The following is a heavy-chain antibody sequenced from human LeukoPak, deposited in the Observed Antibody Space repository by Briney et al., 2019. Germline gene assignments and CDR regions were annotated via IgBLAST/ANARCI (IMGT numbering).Heavy chain of an antibody. CDR2: IIPIFGTA. Sequence: ASVKVSCKASGGTFSSYAISWVRQAPGQGLEWMGGIIPIFGTANYAQKFQGRVTMTRNTSISTAYMELSSLRSEDTAVYYCARGSWGRGVIIFFDYWGRGTLVTVSS. CDR1: GGTFSSYA. J-gene: IGHJ4*02. CDR3: ARGSWGRGVIIFFDY. D-gene: IGHD3-10*01. V-gene: IGHV1-69*05.